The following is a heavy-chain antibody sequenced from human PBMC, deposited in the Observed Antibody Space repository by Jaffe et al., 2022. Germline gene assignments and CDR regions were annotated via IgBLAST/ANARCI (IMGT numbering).Heavy chain of an antibody. D-gene: IGHD3-9*01. CDR3: ATTNVLRYFDWLPGVGAFDI. Sequence: EVQLVESGGGLVQPGGSLRLSCAASGFTFSSYEMNWVRQAPGKGLEWVSYISSSGSTIYYADSVKGRFTISRDNAKNSLYLQMNSLRAEDTAVYYCATTNVLRYFDWLPGVGAFDIWGQGTMVTVSS. V-gene: IGHV3-48*03. CDR2: ISSSGSTI. CDR1: GFTFSSYE. J-gene: IGHJ3*02.